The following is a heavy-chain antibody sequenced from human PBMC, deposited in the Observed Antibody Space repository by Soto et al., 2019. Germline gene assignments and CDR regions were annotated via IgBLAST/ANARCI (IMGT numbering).Heavy chain of an antibody. V-gene: IGHV1-3*01. Sequence: QVQLVQSGVEVKKPGASVKVSCKASGYTFTSYAMHWVRQAPGQRLEWMGWINAGNGNTKYSQKFQGRVTITRDTSASTAYMELSSLRSEDTAVYYCARVMVRGVTLPFGYWGQGTLVTVSS. D-gene: IGHD3-10*01. CDR3: ARVMVRGVTLPFGY. CDR2: INAGNGNT. CDR1: GYTFTSYA. J-gene: IGHJ4*02.